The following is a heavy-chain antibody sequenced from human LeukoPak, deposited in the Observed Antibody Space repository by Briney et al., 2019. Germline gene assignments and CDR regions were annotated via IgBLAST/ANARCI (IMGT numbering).Heavy chain of an antibody. V-gene: IGHV3-23*01. CDR3: AKVVVEGAEYYFDC. Sequence: GGSLTLSCAASGFMFSSYSMSWARQPPGKGLEWVSVISSGAGSTYYAASLKGRFIISRDNSKNTLYLQMNSLRVEDTAVYYCAKVVVEGAEYYFDCWGQGTLVTVSS. CDR2: ISSGAGST. D-gene: IGHD2-15*01. J-gene: IGHJ4*02. CDR1: GFMFSSYS.